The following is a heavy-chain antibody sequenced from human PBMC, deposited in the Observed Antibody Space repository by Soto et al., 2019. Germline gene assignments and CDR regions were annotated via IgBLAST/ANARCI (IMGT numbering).Heavy chain of an antibody. CDR3: VCWKDTSAEYFQH. V-gene: IGHV4-30-2*01. D-gene: IGHD1-1*01. CDR1: GGSISSGGYS. J-gene: IGHJ1*01. CDR2: IYHSGST. Sequence: QLQLQESGSGLVKPSQTLSLTCAVSGGSISSGGYSWSWIRQPPGKGLEWIGYIYHSGSTYYNPSLKSRVTISVDRSKNQFSLKLSSVTAADTAVYYCVCWKDTSAEYFQHWGQGTLVTVSS.